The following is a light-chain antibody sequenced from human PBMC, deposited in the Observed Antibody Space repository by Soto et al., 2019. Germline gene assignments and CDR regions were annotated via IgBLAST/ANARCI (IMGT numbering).Light chain of an antibody. V-gene: IGLV2-8*01. J-gene: IGLJ1*01. CDR2: DVS. Sequence: QSALTQPPSASGSPGQSVAISCTGTSRDVGGYDYVSWYQQHPGKAPKLMIYDVSKRPSGVPDRFSGSKSGNTASLTVSGLQAEDEADDYCSSYAGTYIVFGTGTKVTVL. CDR1: SRDVGGYDY. CDR3: SSYAGTYIV.